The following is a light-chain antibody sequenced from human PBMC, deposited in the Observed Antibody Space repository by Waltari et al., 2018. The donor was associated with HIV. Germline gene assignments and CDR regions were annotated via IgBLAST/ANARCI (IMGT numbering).Light chain of an antibody. CDR3: AAWDDSLNGVI. V-gene: IGLV1-44*01. CDR1: SSNIGSNT. Sequence: QSVLTQPPSASGTPGQRVTTSCSGSSSNIGSNTVNWYQQLPGPAPKLPIYNNNQRPSGVPDRFSGSKSGTSASLAISGLQSEDEADYYCAAWDDSLNGVIFGGGTKLTVL. J-gene: IGLJ2*01. CDR2: NNN.